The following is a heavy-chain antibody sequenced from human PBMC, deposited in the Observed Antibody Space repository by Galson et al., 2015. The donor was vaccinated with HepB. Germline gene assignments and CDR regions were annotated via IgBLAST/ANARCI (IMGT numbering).Heavy chain of an antibody. D-gene: IGHD3-3*01. CDR2: IVVGSGNT. CDR3: AGRGADSYYDFWSGYLDAFDI. Sequence: SVKVSCKASGFTFTSSAVQWVRQARGQRLEWIGWIVVGSGNTNYAQEFQERVTITRDMSTSTAYMELSSLRSEDTAVYYCAGRGADSYYDFWSGYLDAFDIWGQGTMVTVSS. J-gene: IGHJ3*02. V-gene: IGHV1-58*01. CDR1: GFTFTSSA.